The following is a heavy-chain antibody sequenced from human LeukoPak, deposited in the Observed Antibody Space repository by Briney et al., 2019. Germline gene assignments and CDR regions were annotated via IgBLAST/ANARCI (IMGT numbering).Heavy chain of an antibody. Sequence: GGSLRLSCTTSGFIFGDYNMNWVRQAPGKGLEWVGYIRAKIHDGTTDFTASVKGRFTISRDDSKSIAYLQMTSLKSEDTAVYYCSRGQKDPYGPEFDYWGQGTLVTVSS. V-gene: IGHV3-49*04. D-gene: IGHD3-10*01. J-gene: IGHJ4*02. CDR3: SRGQKDPYGPEFDY. CDR1: GFIFGDYN. CDR2: IRAKIHDGTT.